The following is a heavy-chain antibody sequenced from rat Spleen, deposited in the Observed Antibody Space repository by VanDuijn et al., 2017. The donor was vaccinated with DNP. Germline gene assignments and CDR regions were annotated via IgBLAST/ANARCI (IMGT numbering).Heavy chain of an antibody. Sequence: EVQLVESGGGLVQPGRSLILSCTASGFTFSDHNMAWVRQAPKKGLEGVATISYDGSSTYYRDSVKGRFIISRNNAKSTLYLQIDSLRSDDTATYYCARHRTIMPYYYAMDAWGQGASVTVSS. V-gene: IGHV5-7*01. D-gene: IGHD1-12*01. CDR3: ARHRTIMPYYYAMDA. J-gene: IGHJ4*01. CDR1: GFTFSDHN. CDR2: ISYDGSST.